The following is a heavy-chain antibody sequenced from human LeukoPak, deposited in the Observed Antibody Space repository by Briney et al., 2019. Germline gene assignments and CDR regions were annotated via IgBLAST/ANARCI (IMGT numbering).Heavy chain of an antibody. Sequence: GGSLRLSCAGSGLTFSTYGIHWVRQAPGKGLEWVAVISDNGSNKYYADSVKGRFTISRDNSKNMVYLQINSLGPEDTALYFCSNALGGDYEFDYWGQGTLVTVSS. V-gene: IGHV3-30*18. CDR2: ISDNGSNK. CDR3: SNALGGDYEFDY. D-gene: IGHD4-17*01. J-gene: IGHJ4*02. CDR1: GLTFSTYG.